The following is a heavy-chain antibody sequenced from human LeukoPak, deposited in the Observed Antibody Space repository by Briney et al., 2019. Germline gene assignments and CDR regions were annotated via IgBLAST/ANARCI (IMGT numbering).Heavy chain of an antibody. J-gene: IGHJ4*02. CDR3: ARGYDFWSGVFDY. Sequence: SETLSLTCTVSGGSISSGGYYWSWIRQHPGKGLEWIGEINHSGSTNYNPSLKSRVTISVDTSKNQFSLKLSSVTAADTAVYYCARGYDFWSGVFDYWGQGTLVTVSS. CDR2: INHSGST. D-gene: IGHD3-3*01. CDR1: GGSISSGGYY. V-gene: IGHV4-39*07.